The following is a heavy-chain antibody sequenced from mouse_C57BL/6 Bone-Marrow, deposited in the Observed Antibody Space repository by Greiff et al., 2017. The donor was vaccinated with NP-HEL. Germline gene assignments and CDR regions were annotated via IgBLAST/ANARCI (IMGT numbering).Heavy chain of an antibody. J-gene: IGHJ2*01. D-gene: IGHD1-1*01. Sequence: QVQLQQSGAELARPGASVKMSCKASGYTFTSYTMHWVKQRPGQGLEWIGYINPSSGYTKYNQKFKDKATLTADKSSSKAYMQLSSLTSEDSAVYYCARGTHYSPYYFDYWGQGTTLTVSS. V-gene: IGHV1-4*01. CDR1: GYTFTSYT. CDR3: ARGTHYSPYYFDY. CDR2: INPSSGYT.